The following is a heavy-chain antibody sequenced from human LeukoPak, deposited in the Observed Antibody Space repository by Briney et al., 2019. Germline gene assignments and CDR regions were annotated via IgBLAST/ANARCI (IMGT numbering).Heavy chain of an antibody. V-gene: IGHV4-59*01. J-gene: IGHJ4*02. CDR3: ARSDTAAGRRDY. CDR2: IYYSGST. Sequence: SETLSLTCTVSGGSISSYYWSWIRQPPGKGLEWIGYIYYSGSTNYNPSLKSRVTMSVDTSKNQFSLKLSSVTAADTAVYYCARSDTAAGRRDYWGQGTLVTVSS. D-gene: IGHD6-13*01. CDR1: GGSISSYY.